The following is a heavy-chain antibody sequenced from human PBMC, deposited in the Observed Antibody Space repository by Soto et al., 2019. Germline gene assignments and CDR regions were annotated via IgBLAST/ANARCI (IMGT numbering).Heavy chain of an antibody. D-gene: IGHD2-2*01. J-gene: IGHJ4*02. CDR3: AKLGYCSSTSCGTRGVFDY. CDR2: ISGSGGST. CDR1: GFTFSSNA. V-gene: IGHV3-23*01. Sequence: RXAWAASGFTFSSNAMSWVRQAPGKGLEWVSAISGSGGSTYYADSVKGRFTISRDNSKNTLYLQMNSLRAEDTAVYYCAKLGYCSSTSCGTRGVFDYWGQGTLVTVSS.